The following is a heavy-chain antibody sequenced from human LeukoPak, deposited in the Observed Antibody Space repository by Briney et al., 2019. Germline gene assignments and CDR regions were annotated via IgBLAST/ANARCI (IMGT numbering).Heavy chain of an antibody. V-gene: IGHV1-2*02. J-gene: IGHJ6*03. CDR1: GYTFTVYS. CDR3: ARGAGDLYYYYYYMDV. Sequence: ASVKVSCKASGYTFTVYSMRWVPQAPGQGLECMACINPNSGGTNYAQKFQGRVTMNRDTSISTDYMELSRLRSDDTAVYCCARGAGDLYYYYYYMDVWGKGTTVTVSS. CDR2: INPNSGGT.